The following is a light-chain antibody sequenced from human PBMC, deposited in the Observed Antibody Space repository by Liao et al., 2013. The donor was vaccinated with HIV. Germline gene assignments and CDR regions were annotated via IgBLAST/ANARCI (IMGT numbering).Light chain of an antibody. J-gene: IGLJ1*01. V-gene: IGLV3-21*01. CDR2: YDT. Sequence: SYELTQPPSVSVAPGKTANITCGGDNIAIKSVHWYQQKPGQAPVMVIYYDTDRPSGIPERFSGSNSGNTAALTISRVEAGDEADYHCQVWDDSTDHFFVFGSGTKLTVL. CDR3: QVWDDSTDHFFV. CDR1: NIAIKS.